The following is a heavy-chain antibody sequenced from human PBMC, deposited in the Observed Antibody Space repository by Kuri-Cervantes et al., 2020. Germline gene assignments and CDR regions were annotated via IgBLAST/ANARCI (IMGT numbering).Heavy chain of an antibody. Sequence: SETLSLTCAVYGGSFSGYYWSWICQPPGKGLEWIGEINHSGSTNYNPSLKSRVTISVDTSKNQFSLKLSSVTAADTAVYYCARGSIRGHFDYWGQGTLVTVSS. CDR2: INHSGST. D-gene: IGHD2-21*01. CDR1: GGSFSGYY. J-gene: IGHJ4*02. V-gene: IGHV4-34*01. CDR3: ARGSIRGHFDY.